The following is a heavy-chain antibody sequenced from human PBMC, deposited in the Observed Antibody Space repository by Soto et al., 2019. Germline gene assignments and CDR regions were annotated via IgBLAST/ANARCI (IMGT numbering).Heavy chain of an antibody. CDR3: ARDQAHTAGTRRGGFDY. J-gene: IGHJ4*02. CDR1: GASVPSTSAP. CDR2: TYYRSKWYN. D-gene: IGHD6-13*01. Sequence: SQTLSLTCAISGASVPSTSAPWTWIRQSPSRALEWLGRTYYRSKWYNDYAVSVKSRITINPDTSKNQFSLQLNSVTPEDTAVYYCARDQAHTAGTRRGGFDYWGQGTLVTVSS. V-gene: IGHV6-1*01.